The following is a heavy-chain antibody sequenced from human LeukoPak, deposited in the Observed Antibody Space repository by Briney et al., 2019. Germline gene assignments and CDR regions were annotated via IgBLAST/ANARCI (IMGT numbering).Heavy chain of an antibody. Sequence: PSETLSPTCTVSIDSISSNTYYWDWIRQPPGKRLEWIGTIYDSESTYYNPSLRSRLTMFVDMSKNQFSLNLSSVTAADTGVYYCARRGYTYAPEDYWGQGTLVTVSS. D-gene: IGHD5-18*01. CDR1: IDSISSNTYY. CDR2: IYDSEST. J-gene: IGHJ4*02. V-gene: IGHV4-39*01. CDR3: ARRGYTYAPEDY.